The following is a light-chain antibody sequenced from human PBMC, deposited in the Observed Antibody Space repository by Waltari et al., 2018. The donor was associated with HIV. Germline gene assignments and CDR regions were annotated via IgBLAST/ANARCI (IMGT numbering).Light chain of an antibody. Sequence: ESVLTQSPGTLSLSPGERATLSCTASESVDSSYLAWYRQRRGQAPGLLTNGASTRAAGIPDRFTGSGSETDFTLTISRLEAEDFAVYYCQHFNTFGQGTKVEIK. J-gene: IGKJ2*01. CDR3: QHFNT. CDR2: GAS. CDR1: ESVDSSY. V-gene: IGKV3-20*01.